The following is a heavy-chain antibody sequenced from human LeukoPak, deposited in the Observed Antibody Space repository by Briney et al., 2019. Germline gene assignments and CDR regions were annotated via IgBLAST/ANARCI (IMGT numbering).Heavy chain of an antibody. CDR1: GFTFSSYA. V-gene: IGHV3-23*01. Sequence: GGSLRLSCAASGFTFSSYAMSWVRQAPGKGLEWVSAISGSGGSTYYADSVKGRFTNSRDNSKNTLYLQMNSLRAEDTAVYYCAKGEMATSDFDYWGQGTLVTVSS. J-gene: IGHJ4*02. CDR2: ISGSGGST. CDR3: AKGEMATSDFDY. D-gene: IGHD5-24*01.